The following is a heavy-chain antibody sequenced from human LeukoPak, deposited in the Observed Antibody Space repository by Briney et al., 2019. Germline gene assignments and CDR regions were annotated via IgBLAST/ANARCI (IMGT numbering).Heavy chain of an antibody. D-gene: IGHD6-13*01. J-gene: IGHJ5*02. Sequence: ASVKVSCKASGYTFTSYGISWVRQAPGQGLEWMGWISAYNGNTNYAQKLQGRVTMTTDTSTSTAYMELRSLRSDDTAVYYCARVSSSSWYGGYWFDPWGQGTLVTVSS. CDR2: ISAYNGNT. CDR3: ARVSSSSWYGGYWFDP. V-gene: IGHV1-18*01. CDR1: GYTFTSYG.